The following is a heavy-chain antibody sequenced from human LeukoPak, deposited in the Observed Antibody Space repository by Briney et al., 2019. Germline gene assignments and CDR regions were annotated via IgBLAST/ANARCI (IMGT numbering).Heavy chain of an antibody. Sequence: PGKSLKISCKGSGYSFTNYWIGWVRQMPGKGLERMGIIYPGDSNTSDSPSFQGQVTISADKSISTAYLQWSSLKASDTAMYYCARLAISSIWSVYFDYWGQGTLVTVSS. CDR3: ARLAISSIWSVYFDY. CDR1: GYSFTNYW. D-gene: IGHD6-13*01. J-gene: IGHJ4*02. V-gene: IGHV5-51*01. CDR2: IYPGDSNT.